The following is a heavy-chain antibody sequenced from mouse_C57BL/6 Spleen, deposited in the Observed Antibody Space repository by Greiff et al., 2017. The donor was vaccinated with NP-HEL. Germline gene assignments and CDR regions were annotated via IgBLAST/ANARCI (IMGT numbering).Heavy chain of an antibody. Sequence: VQLQQSGAELVRPGASVTLSCKASGYTFTDYEMHWVKQTPVHGLEWIGAIDPETGGTAYNQKFKGKATLTADKSSSTAYMELRSLTSEDSAVYYCTRAYDYDGPLDYWGQGTLVTVSA. J-gene: IGHJ3*01. CDR2: IDPETGGT. CDR1: GYTFTDYE. CDR3: TRAYDYDGPLDY. D-gene: IGHD2-4*01. V-gene: IGHV1-15*01.